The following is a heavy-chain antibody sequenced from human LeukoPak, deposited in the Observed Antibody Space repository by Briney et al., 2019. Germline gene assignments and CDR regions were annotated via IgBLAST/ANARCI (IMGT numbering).Heavy chain of an antibody. Sequence: SVKVSCKASGGTFSSYAISWVRQAPGQGLEWMGGIIPIFGTANYAQKFQGRVTITADESTSTAYMELSSLRSEDTAVYYCARVYYGSGSYKNPFDYWGQGTPVTVSS. V-gene: IGHV1-69*01. J-gene: IGHJ4*02. CDR3: ARVYYGSGSYKNPFDY. D-gene: IGHD3-10*01. CDR1: GGTFSSYA. CDR2: IIPIFGTA.